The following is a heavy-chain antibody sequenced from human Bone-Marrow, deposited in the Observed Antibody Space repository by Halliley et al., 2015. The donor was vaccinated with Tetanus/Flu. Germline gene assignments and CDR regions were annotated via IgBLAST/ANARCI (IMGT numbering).Heavy chain of an antibody. CDR2: IDKDGSEI. Sequence: SLRLSCVGSGFTFRNFWMSWVRQAPGKGLEWVANIDKDGSEIYYVDSVKGRFTISRDNARNSLFLQMNSLRADDMAVYYCARTYGDCLAGPCKLDYWGQGALVTVSS. CDR3: ARTYGDCLAGPCKLDY. D-gene: IGHD4-17*01. J-gene: IGHJ4*02. CDR1: GFTFRNFW. V-gene: IGHV3-7*03.